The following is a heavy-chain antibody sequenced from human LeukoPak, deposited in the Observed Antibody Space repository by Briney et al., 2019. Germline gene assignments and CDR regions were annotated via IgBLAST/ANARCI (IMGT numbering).Heavy chain of an antibody. J-gene: IGHJ3*02. D-gene: IGHD2-15*01. CDR1: GFTFSSYS. CDR3: AVLPRGSCYSDAFDI. Sequence: GGSLRLSCAPSGFTFSSYSMNWVRQAPGKGLEWVSSISSSSSYMYYADSVKGRFTISRDNAKNSLYLQMNSLRAEDTAVYYCAVLPRGSCYSDAFDIWGQGTMVTVSS. V-gene: IGHV3-21*01. CDR2: ISSSSSYM.